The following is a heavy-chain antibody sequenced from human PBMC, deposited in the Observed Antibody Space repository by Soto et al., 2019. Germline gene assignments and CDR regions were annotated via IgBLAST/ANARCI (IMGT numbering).Heavy chain of an antibody. V-gene: IGHV1-69*14. CDR2: ILPFFGTA. D-gene: IGHD2-15*01. J-gene: IGHJ3*01. Sequence: QVQLVQSGAEVKKPGSSVKVSCKASGGSFRREAINWLRQAPGQGPEWMGNILPFFGTADYAQKFQGRVTVTADMSTTTVYMELNSLRVEHTAVYYCARGHEFGGNSDAFEVWGQGTTVIVSS. CDR1: GGSFRREA. CDR3: ARGHEFGGNSDAFEV.